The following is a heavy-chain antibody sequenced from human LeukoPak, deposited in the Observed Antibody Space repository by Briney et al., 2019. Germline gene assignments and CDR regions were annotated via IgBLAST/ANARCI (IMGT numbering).Heavy chain of an antibody. D-gene: IGHD3-22*01. CDR1: GFTFSSYG. J-gene: IGHJ4*02. Sequence: PGGSLRLSCVASGFTFSSYGMHWVRQAPGKGLEWVAVISYDGSNEYYADSVKGRFTISRDNSKNTLYLQMNSLRAEDTAVYYCAKDTDYYDSSGYYGYWGQGTLVTVSS. CDR3: AKDTDYYDSSGYYGY. CDR2: ISYDGSNE. V-gene: IGHV3-30*18.